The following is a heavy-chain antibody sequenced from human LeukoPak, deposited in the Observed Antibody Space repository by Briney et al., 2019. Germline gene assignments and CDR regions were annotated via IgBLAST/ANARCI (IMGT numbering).Heavy chain of an antibody. J-gene: IGHJ4*02. CDR3: ARKGPRRLLRGFDY. Sequence: PSETLSLTCTVSGGSISSSSYYWGWIRQPPGKGLEWIGSIYYSGSTYYNPSLKSRVTISVDTSKNQFSLKLSSVTAADTAVYYCARKGPRRLLRGFDYWGQGTLVTVSS. D-gene: IGHD3-9*01. CDR1: GGSISSSSYY. CDR2: IYYSGST. V-gene: IGHV4-39*01.